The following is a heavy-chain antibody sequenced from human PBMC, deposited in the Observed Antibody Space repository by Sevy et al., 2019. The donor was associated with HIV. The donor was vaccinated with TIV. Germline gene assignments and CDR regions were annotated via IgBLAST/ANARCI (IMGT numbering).Heavy chain of an antibody. J-gene: IGHJ4*02. V-gene: IGHV3-30-3*01. CDR2: ISYSGTNK. D-gene: IGHD2-21*02. CDR3: ARVAVEYCTDDCYHRFDY. Sequence: GGSLRLSCAASGFIVNNTYMSWVRQAPGKGLEWVALISYSGTNKYYADSVKGRFTISRDDSKNTAYLQMNNLRTDDTAVYYCARVAVEYCTDDCYHRFDYWGQGTQVTVSS. CDR1: GFIVNNTY.